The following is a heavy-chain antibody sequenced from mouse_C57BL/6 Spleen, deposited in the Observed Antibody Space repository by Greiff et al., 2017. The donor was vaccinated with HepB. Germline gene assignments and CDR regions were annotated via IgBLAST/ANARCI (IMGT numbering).Heavy chain of an antibody. D-gene: IGHD4-1*01. J-gene: IGHJ2*01. Sequence: EVQLQESGPELVKPGASVKMSCKASGYTFTDYNMHWVKQSHGKSLEWIGYINPNNGGTSYNQKFKGKATLTVNRSSSTAYMELRSLTSEDSAVYYCARGKLGPLDYWGQGTTLTVSS. CDR1: GYTFTDYN. CDR2: INPNNGGT. CDR3: ARGKLGPLDY. V-gene: IGHV1-22*01.